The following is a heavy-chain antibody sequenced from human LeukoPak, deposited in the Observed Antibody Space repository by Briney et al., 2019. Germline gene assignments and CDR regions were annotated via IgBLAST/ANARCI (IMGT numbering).Heavy chain of an antibody. CDR1: GGTFSSYA. V-gene: IGHV1-69*01. CDR2: IIPIFGTA. J-gene: IGHJ1*01. D-gene: IGHD6-6*01. Sequence: SVKVSCKASGGTFSSYAISWVRQAPGQGLEWIGGIIPIFGTANYAQKFQGRVTITADESTSTAYMELSSLRSEDTAVYYCAREAVGGLVGVRATAGYFQHWGQGTLVTVSS. CDR3: AREAVGGLVGVRATAGYFQH.